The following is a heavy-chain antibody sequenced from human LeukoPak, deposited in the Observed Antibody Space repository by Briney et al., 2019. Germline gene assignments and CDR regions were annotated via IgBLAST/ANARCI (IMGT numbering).Heavy chain of an antibody. Sequence: GGSLRLSCAASGYTFSDYYMSWIRQAPGKGLEWVSYISSSSSYTNYADSVKGRFTISRDNAKNSLYLQMNSLRAEDTAVYYCAKSIAAAGTAAFDIWGQGTMVTVSS. CDR3: AKSIAAAGTAAFDI. D-gene: IGHD6-13*01. CDR1: GYTFSDYY. J-gene: IGHJ3*02. V-gene: IGHV3-11*03. CDR2: ISSSSSYT.